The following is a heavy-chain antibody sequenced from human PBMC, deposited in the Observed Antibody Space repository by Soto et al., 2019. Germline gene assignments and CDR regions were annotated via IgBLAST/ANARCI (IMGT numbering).Heavy chain of an antibody. CDR1: GFTFKGAW. D-gene: IGHD2-21*01. CDR2: VKSKVDGGTI. CDR3: TADLPNPIPQGDH. Sequence: GGSLRLSCVASGFTFKGAWMNWVRQAPGKGLEWVGRVKSKVDGGTIDYAAPVKGRFTISRDDSKDTVYLQMNSLKTEDTAFYYCTADLPNPIPQGDHGGQGTQVTVSS. J-gene: IGHJ4*02. V-gene: IGHV3-15*07.